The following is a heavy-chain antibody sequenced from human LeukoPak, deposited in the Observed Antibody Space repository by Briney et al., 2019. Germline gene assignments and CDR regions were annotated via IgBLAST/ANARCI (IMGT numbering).Heavy chain of an antibody. CDR2: IYYSGST. J-gene: IGHJ6*02. V-gene: IGHV4-59*01. Sequence: SETLSLTCTVSGGSISSYYWSWIRQPPGKGLEWIGYIYYSGSTNYNPSLQSRVTISVDTSKNQFSLKLSSVTAADTAVYYCARVGGTAGRDYYYYGMDVWGQGTTVTVSS. CDR3: ARVGGTAGRDYYYYGMDV. D-gene: IGHD1-1*01. CDR1: GGSISSYY.